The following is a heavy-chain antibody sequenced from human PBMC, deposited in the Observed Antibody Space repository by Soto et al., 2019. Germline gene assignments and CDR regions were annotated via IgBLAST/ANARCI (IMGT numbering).Heavy chain of an antibody. V-gene: IGHV1-8*01. J-gene: IGHJ5*02. CDR3: ARARENSWYRRLNWFDP. Sequence: ASVKVSCKASGYTFTSYDINWVRQATGQGLEWMGWMNPNSGNTGYAQKFQGRVTMTRNTSISTAYMELSSLRSEDTAVYYCARARENSWYRRLNWFDPRGPGTLVTRSS. CDR1: GYTFTSYD. D-gene: IGHD6-13*01. CDR2: MNPNSGNT.